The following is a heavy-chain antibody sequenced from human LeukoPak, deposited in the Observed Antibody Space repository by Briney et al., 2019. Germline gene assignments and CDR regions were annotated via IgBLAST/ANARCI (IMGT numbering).Heavy chain of an antibody. CDR3: AREMATIDDY. J-gene: IGHJ4*02. CDR1: GLTFSAHY. CDR2: IKNKAKRYTT. Sequence: PGGSLRLSCEASGLTFSAHYMDWVRQAPGKGLEWVGRIKNKAKRYTTEYAASVDGRFTISREDSKNSLYLQMNSRSAEDTAVYYCAREMATIDDYWGQGTLVTVSS. V-gene: IGHV3-72*01. D-gene: IGHD5-24*01.